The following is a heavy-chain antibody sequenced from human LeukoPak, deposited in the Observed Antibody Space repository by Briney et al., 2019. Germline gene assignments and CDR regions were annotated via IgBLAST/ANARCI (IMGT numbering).Heavy chain of an antibody. CDR1: GYSISSGYY. Sequence: SETLSLTCTVSGYSISSGYYWAWIRQPPGKGLQWIGNIYHSGNTYYNPSLKSRVTISVDKSKNHFSLKLISVTAADTAVYYCATSFEYSSSFRPPAFWGQGTLVTVSS. D-gene: IGHD6-6*01. J-gene: IGHJ4*02. CDR2: IYHSGNT. CDR3: ATSFEYSSSFRPPAF. V-gene: IGHV4-38-2*02.